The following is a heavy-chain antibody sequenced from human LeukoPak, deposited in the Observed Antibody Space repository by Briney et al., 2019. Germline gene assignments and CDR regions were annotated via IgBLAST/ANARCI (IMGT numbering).Heavy chain of an antibody. CDR2: IYYSGST. Sequence: SQTLSLTCTVSGGSISSGGYYWSWIRQHPGKGLEWIGYIYYSGSTYYNPSLKSRVTISVDTSKNQFSLKLSSVTAADTVVYYCARCPYYYDSSGYYRDAFDIWGQGTMVTVSS. V-gene: IGHV4-31*03. CDR1: GGSISSGGYY. CDR3: ARCPYYYDSSGYYRDAFDI. D-gene: IGHD3-22*01. J-gene: IGHJ3*02.